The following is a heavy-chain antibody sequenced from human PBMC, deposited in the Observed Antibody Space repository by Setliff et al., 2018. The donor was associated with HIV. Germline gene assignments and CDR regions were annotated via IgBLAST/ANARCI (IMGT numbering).Heavy chain of an antibody. CDR2: IRSSGDT. CDR3: TIPASSLAPN. J-gene: IGHJ4*02. Sequence: SETLSLTCVVSAYSISSGYYWGWIRQSPGKGLEWIASIRSSGDTYYNPSLQSRVIISVDTSNNQISLKLTSVTAADTAVYYCTIPASSLAPNWGRGTQVTVSS. CDR1: AYSISSGYY. V-gene: IGHV4-38-2*01.